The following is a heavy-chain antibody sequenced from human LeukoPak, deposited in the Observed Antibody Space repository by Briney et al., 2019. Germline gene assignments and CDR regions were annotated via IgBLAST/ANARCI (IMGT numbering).Heavy chain of an antibody. Sequence: GGSLRLSCAASGFTFSSYAMSWVRHAPGKGLEWVSAISGSGGSTYYADSVKGRFTISRDNSKNTLYLQMNSLRAEDTAVYYCAKDLGRPDYYDSSGYWFDYWGQGTLVTVSS. J-gene: IGHJ4*02. D-gene: IGHD3-22*01. CDR1: GFTFSSYA. V-gene: IGHV3-23*01. CDR3: AKDLGRPDYYDSSGYWFDY. CDR2: ISGSGGST.